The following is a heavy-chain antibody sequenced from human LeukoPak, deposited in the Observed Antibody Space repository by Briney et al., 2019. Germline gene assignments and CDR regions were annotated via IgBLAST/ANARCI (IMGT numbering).Heavy chain of an antibody. V-gene: IGHV4-38-2*02. CDR3: ARGDRLGYDYSGTPGY. D-gene: IGHD5-12*01. Sequence: SETLSLTCTVSGYSISSGYYWGWIRQPPGKGLEWIGSIYHSGSTYYNPSLKSRVTISVDTSKNQFSLKLSSVTAADTAVYYCARGDRLGYDYSGTPGYWGQGTLVTVSS. CDR2: IYHSGST. CDR1: GYSISSGYY. J-gene: IGHJ4*02.